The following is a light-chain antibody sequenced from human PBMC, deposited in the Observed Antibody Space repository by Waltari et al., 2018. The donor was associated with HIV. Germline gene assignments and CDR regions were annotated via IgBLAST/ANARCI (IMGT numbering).Light chain of an antibody. Sequence: QSALPQPPSAPGPPGQSVAISSTGTSSDIGAYNFFSWYQQQPGSAPKLIIFEVTKRPTGVPDRFSGSKSGNTASLTVSGLLPEDDADYYCSSYAGSNRFVVFGGGTRLTVL. CDR2: EVT. V-gene: IGLV2-8*01. CDR1: SSDIGAYNF. CDR3: SSYAGSNRFVV. J-gene: IGLJ2*01.